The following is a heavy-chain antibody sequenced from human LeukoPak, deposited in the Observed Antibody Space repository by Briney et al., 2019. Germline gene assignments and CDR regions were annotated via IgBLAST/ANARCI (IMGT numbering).Heavy chain of an antibody. D-gene: IGHD1-1*01. J-gene: IGHJ3*02. Sequence: PGGSLRLSCAASGFTFSDYYMSWIRQAPGKGLEWVSYISSSGSTIDYADSVKGRFTISRENSKNSLSLQMTSLTTEDTALYYCARGPYWNDPSGAFDIWGRGTMVTVSS. CDR3: ARGPYWNDPSGAFDI. CDR1: GFTFSDYY. V-gene: IGHV3-11*01. CDR2: ISSSGSTI.